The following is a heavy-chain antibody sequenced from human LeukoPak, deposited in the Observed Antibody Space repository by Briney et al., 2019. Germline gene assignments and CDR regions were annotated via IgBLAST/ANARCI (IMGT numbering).Heavy chain of an antibody. CDR2: INPNSGGT. V-gene: IGHV1-2*06. J-gene: IGHJ4*02. CDR3: ARDHCSGGSCYYYFDY. CDR1: GYTFTSYG. Sequence: ASVKVSCKASGYTFTSYGISWVRQAPGQGLEWMGRINPNSGGTNYAQKFQGRVTMTRVTSISTAYMELSRLRSDDTAVYYCARDHCSGGSCYYYFDYWGQGTLVTVSS. D-gene: IGHD2-15*01.